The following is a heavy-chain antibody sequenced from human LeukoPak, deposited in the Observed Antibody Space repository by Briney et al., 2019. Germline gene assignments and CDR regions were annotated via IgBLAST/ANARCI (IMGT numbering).Heavy chain of an antibody. D-gene: IGHD3-22*01. CDR1: GFTLSSYA. J-gene: IGHJ4*02. CDR2: ISSGGRDAT. V-gene: IGHV3-23*01. CDR3: AKDGSSYDESTQIYYLDD. Sequence: PGGSLRLSCAASGFTLSSYAMVWVRQDPGKGLEWVSGISSGGRDATFYADSVKGRFTISRANSKNTLYLQRNILRVEDTARYYCAKDGSSYDESTQIYYLDDWGQGTLVTVSS.